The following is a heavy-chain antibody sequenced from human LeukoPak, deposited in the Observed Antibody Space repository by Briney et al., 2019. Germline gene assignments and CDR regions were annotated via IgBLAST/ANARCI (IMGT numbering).Heavy chain of an antibody. V-gene: IGHV3-23*01. Sequence: GGSLRLSCAASGFTFSSYAMGWVRQAPGKGLEWVSAISGSGGSTYYADSVKGRFTISRDNSKNTLYLQMNSLRAEDTAVYYCAKEERELRYFDWLSIGGDPGFFDYWGQGTLVTVSS. J-gene: IGHJ4*02. CDR2: ISGSGGST. D-gene: IGHD3-9*01. CDR1: GFTFSSYA. CDR3: AKEERELRYFDWLSIGGDPGFFDY.